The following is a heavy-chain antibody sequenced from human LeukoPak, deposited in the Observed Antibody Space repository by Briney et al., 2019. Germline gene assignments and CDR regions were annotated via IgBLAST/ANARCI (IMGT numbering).Heavy chain of an antibody. D-gene: IGHD5-12*01. CDR1: GGSISSSSYY. Sequence: PSETLSLTCTVSGGSISSSSYYWGWIRQPPGKGLEWIGSIYYSGSTYYNPSLKSRVTISVDTSKKQFSLKLSSVTAADTAVYYCAGQPGEIVAKLGDWFDPWGQGTLVTVSS. CDR2: IYYSGST. CDR3: AGQPGEIVAKLGDWFDP. J-gene: IGHJ5*02. V-gene: IGHV4-39*07.